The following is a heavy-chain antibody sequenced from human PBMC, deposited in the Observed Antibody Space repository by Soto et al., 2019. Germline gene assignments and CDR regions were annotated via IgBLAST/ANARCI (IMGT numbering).Heavy chain of an antibody. CDR2: IYYSGST. CDR3: ARAGGSGWRHIDY. J-gene: IGHJ4*02. CDR1: GGSISSGGYY. V-gene: IGHV4-31*03. D-gene: IGHD6-19*01. Sequence: QVQLQESGPGLVKPSQTLSLTCTVSGGSISSGGYYWSWIRQHPGKGLEWIGYIYYSGSTYYNPSLKSRVTISVDTSKNQCSLKLSSVTAADTAVYYCARAGGSGWRHIDYWGQGTLVTVSS.